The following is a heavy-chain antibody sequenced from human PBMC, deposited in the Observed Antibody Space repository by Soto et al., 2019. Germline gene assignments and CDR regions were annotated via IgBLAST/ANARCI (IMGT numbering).Heavy chain of an antibody. CDR1: GGSLSSSNW. J-gene: IGHJ3*02. CDR3: ARLIVGAKGAFHI. CDR2: IYHSGST. D-gene: IGHD1-26*01. V-gene: IGHV4-4*02. Sequence: LSLTFAASGGSLSSSNWWSWVRQPPVKGLELIGEIYHSGSTNYNPSLKSRVTISVDKSKNQFSLKLSSVTAADTAVYYCARLIVGAKGAFHIGGQGTMVTVSS.